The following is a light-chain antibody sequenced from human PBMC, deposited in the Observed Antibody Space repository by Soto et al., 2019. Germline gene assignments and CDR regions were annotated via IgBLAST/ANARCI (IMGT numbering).Light chain of an antibody. V-gene: IGKV3-11*01. CDR1: QSVSSY. J-gene: IGKJ5*01. CDR2: DAF. Sequence: IVFTQSPSTLSLSPGERATLCCRASQSVSSYLAWYQQKPGQAPRLLIYDAFNRATGIPARFSGSGSGTDFTLTISSLEPEDFAVYYCQQRSNWPQVTFGQGTRLEIK. CDR3: QQRSNWPQVT.